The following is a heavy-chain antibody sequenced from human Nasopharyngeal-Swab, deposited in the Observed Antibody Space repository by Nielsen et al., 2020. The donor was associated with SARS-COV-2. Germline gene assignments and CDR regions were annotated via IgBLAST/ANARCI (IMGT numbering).Heavy chain of an antibody. J-gene: IGHJ4*02. D-gene: IGHD6-19*01. CDR2: IYYSGST. Sequence: LRLSCTVSGGSISSSSYYWGWIRQPPGKGLEWIGSIYYSGSTYYNPSLKSRVTISVDTSKNQFSLKLSSVTAADTAVYYCARRGRIAVAGFFDYWGQGTLVTVSS. CDR1: GGSISSSSYY. CDR3: ARRGRIAVAGFFDY. V-gene: IGHV4-39*01.